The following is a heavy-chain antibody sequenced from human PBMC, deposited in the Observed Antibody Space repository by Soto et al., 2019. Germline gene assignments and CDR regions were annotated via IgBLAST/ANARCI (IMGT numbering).Heavy chain of an antibody. J-gene: IGHJ6*02. CDR3: AKSPILTGYYIDFYYGMDV. D-gene: IGHD3-9*01. CDR2: ISHEDDKR. V-gene: IGHV3-30*18. Sequence: VQLVESGGGVVQPGRSLRLSCRASGLMFPSYGMNWVRRAPGKGLEWVALISHEDDKRYYANSVKGRFTISRDNSKNTLYLQMNSVRGEDTAVYYCAKSPILTGYYIDFYYGMDVWGQGTTVTVSS. CDR1: GLMFPSYG.